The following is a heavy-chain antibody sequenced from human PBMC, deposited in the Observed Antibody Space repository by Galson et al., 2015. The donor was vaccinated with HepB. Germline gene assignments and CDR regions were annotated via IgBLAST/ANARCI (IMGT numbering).Heavy chain of an antibody. CDR1: GYTFTSYY. V-gene: IGHV1-46*03. CDR2: INPSGGST. J-gene: IGHJ6*02. Sequence: SVKVSCKASGYTFTSYYMHWVRQAPGRGLEWMGIINPSGGSTSYAQKFQGRVTMTRDTSTSTVYMELSSLRSEDTAVYYCAREGGDYYGSGSSIDGMDVWGQGTTVTVSS. CDR3: AREGGDYYGSGSSIDGMDV. D-gene: IGHD3-10*01.